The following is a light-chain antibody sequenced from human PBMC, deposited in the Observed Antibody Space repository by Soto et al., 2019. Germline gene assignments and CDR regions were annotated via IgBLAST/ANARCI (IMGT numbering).Light chain of an antibody. V-gene: IGLV2-14*01. CDR1: SSDVGGYNH. CDR2: EVN. Sequence: QSVLTQPASVSGSPGQSITISCTGTSSDVGGYNHVSWYQQYPGKAPKVKIYEVNNRPSGVSNRFSGSKSGNTASLTISGLLPEDEADYYCSSYTTRDTWVFGGGTKVTVL. J-gene: IGLJ3*02. CDR3: SSYTTRDTWV.